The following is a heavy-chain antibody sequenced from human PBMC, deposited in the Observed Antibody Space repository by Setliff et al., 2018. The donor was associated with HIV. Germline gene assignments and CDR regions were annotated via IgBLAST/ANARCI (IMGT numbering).Heavy chain of an antibody. V-gene: IGHV3-30*02. J-gene: IGHJ6*03. CDR1: GFTFSSYG. CDR3: AKVGYCSSTSCYGILYYYYYMDV. D-gene: IGHD2-2*03. CDR2: IRYDGSNK. Sequence: GGSLRLSCAASGFTFSSYGMHWVRQAPGKGLEWVAFIRYDGSNKYYADSVKGRFTISRDNSKNTLYLQMNSLRAEDTAVYYCAKVGYCSSTSCYGILYYYYYMDVWGKGTTVTVSS.